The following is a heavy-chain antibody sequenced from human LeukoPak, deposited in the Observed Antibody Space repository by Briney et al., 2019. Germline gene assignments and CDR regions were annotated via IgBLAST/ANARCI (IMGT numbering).Heavy chain of an antibody. J-gene: IGHJ6*03. CDR3: ARGLGARTTYYYYYYMDV. V-gene: IGHV4-34*01. Sequence: SETLSLTCAVYGGSFSGYYWSWIRQPPGKGLEWIGEINHSGSTNYNPSLKSRVTISVDTSKNQFSLKLSSVTAADTAVYYCARGLGARTTYYYYYYMDVWGKGTTVTVSS. CDR2: INHSGST. D-gene: IGHD4-11*01. CDR1: GGSFSGYY.